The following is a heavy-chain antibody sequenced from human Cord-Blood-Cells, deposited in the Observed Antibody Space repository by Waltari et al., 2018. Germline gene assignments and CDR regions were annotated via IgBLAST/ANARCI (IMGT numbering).Heavy chain of an antibody. CDR1: GGSISSSSYY. Sequence: QLQLQESGPGLVKPSETLSLTCTVSGGSISSSSYYWGWIRQPPGKGLEWIGSIYYSGRTTYNPSLKSRGTISVDTSKNQFSLKLSSVTAADTAVYYCARRDSSSWYYYYYGMDVWGQGTTVTVSS. CDR2: IYYSGRT. CDR3: ARRDSSSWYYYYYGMDV. V-gene: IGHV4-39*01. D-gene: IGHD6-13*01. J-gene: IGHJ6*02.